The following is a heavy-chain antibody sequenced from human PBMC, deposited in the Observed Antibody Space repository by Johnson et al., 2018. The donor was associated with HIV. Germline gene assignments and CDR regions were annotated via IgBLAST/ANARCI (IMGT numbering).Heavy chain of an antibody. J-gene: IGHJ3*02. Sequence: VQLVESGGGLVQPGGSLRLSCGAYEFTFSSYWLNWVRQAPGKGLEWVANIKQDGSEKYYVDSVKGRFTISRDNVKNSLYLQMNSLRADDTAVYYCASPWGGRGLDACDIWGEGTMVTVSS. CDR2: IKQDGSEK. D-gene: IGHD7-27*01. CDR3: ASPWGGRGLDACDI. CDR1: EFTFSSYW. V-gene: IGHV3-7*05.